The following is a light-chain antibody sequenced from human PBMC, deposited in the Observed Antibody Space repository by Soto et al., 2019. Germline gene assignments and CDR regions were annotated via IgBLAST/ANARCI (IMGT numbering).Light chain of an antibody. CDR3: QEYNSAPRT. CDR2: AAS. J-gene: IGKJ1*01. V-gene: IGKV1-27*01. CDR1: QGISNY. Sequence: DIQLTQSPSSLSASVGDGVTITCRASQGISNYLAWYQQKPGKVPTLLIYAASTLQSGVPSRFSGSGSGTDFTLTISSLQPEDVATYYCQEYNSAPRTFGQGTKVEIK.